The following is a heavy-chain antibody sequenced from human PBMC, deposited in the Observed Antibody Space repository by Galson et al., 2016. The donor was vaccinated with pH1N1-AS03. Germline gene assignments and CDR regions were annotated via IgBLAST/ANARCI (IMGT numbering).Heavy chain of an antibody. CDR1: AFSFSRHW. D-gene: IGHD3-22*01. CDR3: AREGRVAESDGYYRPLDL. J-gene: IGHJ3*01. Sequence: SLRPSCAASAFSFSRHWMHWVRQAPGKGLVWVSRVSSDGSRTTYPDSVKGRFSISRDNAQKMLYLELNSLRDEAAALYFCAREGRVAESDGYYRPLDLWGQGAMVVVS. V-gene: IGHV3-74*03. CDR2: VSSDGSRT.